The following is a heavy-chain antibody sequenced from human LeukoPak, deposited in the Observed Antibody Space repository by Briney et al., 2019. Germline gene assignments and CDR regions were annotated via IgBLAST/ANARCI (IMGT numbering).Heavy chain of an antibody. J-gene: IGHJ4*02. V-gene: IGHV1-2*06. CDR2: INPNSGGT. D-gene: IGHD6-13*01. CDR3: ARDVVEQQLPFDY. CDR1: GYTFTGYY. Sequence: GASVKVSCKASGYTFTGYYVHWVRQAPGQGLEWMGRINPNSGGTNYAQKFEGRAIMTRDTSISTAYMELSRLRSDDTAVYYCARDVVEQQLPFDYWGQGTLVTVSS.